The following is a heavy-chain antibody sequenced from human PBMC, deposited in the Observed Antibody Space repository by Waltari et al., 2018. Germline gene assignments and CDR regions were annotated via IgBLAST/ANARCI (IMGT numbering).Heavy chain of an antibody. D-gene: IGHD3-10*01. Sequence: QVQLVQSGAEVKKPGASVKVSCKASGYTFTCYDITWVRQATGQGLVGMGWMNPNSGNTRYAQKFQGRVTNTRNTSKSAAYMELSGLRAEYTAVYYWARVRGGYFDLWGRGTLVTVSS. J-gene: IGHJ2*01. V-gene: IGHV1-8*03. CDR2: MNPNSGNT. CDR1: GYTFTCYD. CDR3: ARVRGGYFDL.